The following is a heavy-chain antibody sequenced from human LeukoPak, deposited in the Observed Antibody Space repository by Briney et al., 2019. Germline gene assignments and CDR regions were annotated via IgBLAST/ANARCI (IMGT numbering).Heavy chain of an antibody. Sequence: GGSLRLSCAASGFPFSSHEMNWVRQAPGKGLEWVSYISSSGSTIYYADSVKGRFTISRDNAKNSLYLQMNSLRAEDTAVYYCARVIVGAPNKAFDIWGQGTMVTVSS. J-gene: IGHJ3*02. CDR3: ARVIVGAPNKAFDI. D-gene: IGHD1-26*01. V-gene: IGHV3-48*03. CDR1: GFPFSSHE. CDR2: ISSSGSTI.